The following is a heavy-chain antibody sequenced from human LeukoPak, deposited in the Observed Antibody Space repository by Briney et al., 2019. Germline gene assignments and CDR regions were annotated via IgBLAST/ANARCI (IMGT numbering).Heavy chain of an antibody. J-gene: IGHJ4*02. V-gene: IGHV4-61*07. CDR2: IYYSGST. Sequence: EWIGYIYYSGSTNYNPSLKSRVTISVDTSKNQFSLKLSSVTAADTAAYYCASHQAPYYFDYWGQGTLVTVSS. CDR3: ASHQAPYYFDY.